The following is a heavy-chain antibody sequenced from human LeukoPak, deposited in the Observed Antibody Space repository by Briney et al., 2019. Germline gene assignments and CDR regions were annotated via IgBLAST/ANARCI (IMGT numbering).Heavy chain of an antibody. Sequence: LAGGSLRLSCAASGFTFSSYAMSWVRQAPGKGLEWVSVISGSGGSTYSAESVKGRFTISRDNAKNSLYLQMNSLRAEDTAVYYCARDQRYCSSSSCPWEPFDYWGQGTLVTVSP. D-gene: IGHD2-2*01. V-gene: IGHV3-23*01. CDR1: GFTFSSYA. CDR2: ISGSGGST. CDR3: ARDQRYCSSSSCPWEPFDY. J-gene: IGHJ4*02.